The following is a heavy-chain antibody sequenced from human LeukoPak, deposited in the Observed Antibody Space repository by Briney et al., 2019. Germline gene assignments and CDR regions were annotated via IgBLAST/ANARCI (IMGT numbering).Heavy chain of an antibody. Sequence: PGGSLGLSCAASEFTFSNAWMTWVRQAPGKGLEWVGRIKTKTDGETTDYAAPVKGRFAISRDDSKNTPYLQMNSLKTEDTAVYYCTTDIYPWGQGTLVTVSS. J-gene: IGHJ5*02. CDR3: TTDIYP. CDR1: EFTFSNAW. CDR2: IKTKTDGETT. V-gene: IGHV3-15*01.